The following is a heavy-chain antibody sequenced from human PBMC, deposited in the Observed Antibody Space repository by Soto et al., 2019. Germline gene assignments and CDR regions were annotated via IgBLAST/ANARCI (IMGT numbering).Heavy chain of an antibody. CDR1: GYNFSDYY. CDR3: ARASSGGGTLSWFDP. Sequence: QVQLVQSAAEVKKPGASVKVSCKASGYNFSDYYIHWVRQAPGQGLEWLGWVSPKSGGTNYAQKFKGRVDMTRHTPSNTVYMDLRGIKTDDTAVFYCARASSGGGTLSWFDPWGQGTLVTVSP. V-gene: IGHV1-2*02. D-gene: IGHD2-8*02. CDR2: VSPKSGGT. J-gene: IGHJ5*02.